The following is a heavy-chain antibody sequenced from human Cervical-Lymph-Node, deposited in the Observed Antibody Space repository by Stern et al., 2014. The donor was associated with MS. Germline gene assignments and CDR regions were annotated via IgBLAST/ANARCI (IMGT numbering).Heavy chain of an antibody. CDR3: ARQPGTAAGIFQH. V-gene: IGHV4-39*01. J-gene: IGHJ1*01. CDR1: GGSVSSSAYF. D-gene: IGHD6-13*01. Sequence: QVQLQESGPGLVKPSETLSLNCTVSGGSVSSSAYFWGWIRQPPGKGLEWIASVYSSGSTYYNPSLKSRVTISADTSKNHFSLKLTSVTSADTAVYYCARQPGTAAGIFQHWGQGTQVTVSS. CDR2: VYSSGST.